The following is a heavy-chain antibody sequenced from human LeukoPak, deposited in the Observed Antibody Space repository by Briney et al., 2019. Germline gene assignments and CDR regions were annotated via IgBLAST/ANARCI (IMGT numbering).Heavy chain of an antibody. CDR1: GFTVSSNY. Sequence: PLGGSLRLSCAASGFTVSSNYMSWVRQAPGKGLEWVSVIYSGGSTYYADSVKGRFTISRHNSKNTLYLQMNSLRAEDTAVYYCAREGSGYYYGMDVWGQGTTVTVSS. V-gene: IGHV3-53*04. CDR2: IYSGGST. J-gene: IGHJ6*02. D-gene: IGHD6-19*01. CDR3: AREGSGYYYGMDV.